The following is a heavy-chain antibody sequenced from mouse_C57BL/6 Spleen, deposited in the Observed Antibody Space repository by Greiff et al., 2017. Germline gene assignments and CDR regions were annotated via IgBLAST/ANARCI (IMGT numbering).Heavy chain of an antibody. D-gene: IGHD1-1*01. CDR1: GFTFTDYY. J-gene: IGHJ2*01. CDR3: ARYTSYYYGSSQYYFDY. V-gene: IGHV7-3*01. Sequence: EVQLVESGGGLVQPGGSLSLSCAASGFTFTDYYMSWVRQPPGKALEWLGFIRNKANGYTTEYSASVKGRFTISRDNSQSILYLQMNALRAEDSATYYCARYTSYYYGSSQYYFDYWGQGTTLTVSS. CDR2: IRNKANGYTT.